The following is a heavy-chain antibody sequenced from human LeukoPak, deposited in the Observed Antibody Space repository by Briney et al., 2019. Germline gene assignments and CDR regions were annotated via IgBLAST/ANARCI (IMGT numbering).Heavy chain of an antibody. Sequence: SETLSPICNVSGDSVSSGYWSWIRQSPGKGLEWVGFIQDSGITDYNPSLKSRLLMSVDTSKNQFSLNLRSVTAADTAVYYCAGRGHRYSRDWGQGILVTISS. V-gene: IGHV4-4*09. CDR3: AGRGHRYSRD. D-gene: IGHD2-15*01. CDR2: IQDSGIT. CDR1: GDSVSSGY. J-gene: IGHJ1*01.